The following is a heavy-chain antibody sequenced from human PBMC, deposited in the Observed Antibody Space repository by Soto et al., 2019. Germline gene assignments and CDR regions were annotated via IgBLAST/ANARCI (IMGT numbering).Heavy chain of an antibody. CDR2: SSNSGTFA. CDR1: GFTFSDYY. J-gene: IGHJ4*02. Sequence: QVHLVESGGGLVKPGGSLRLSCAASGFTFSDYYMSWVRQAPGRGLEWISYSSNSGTFARYATSVKGRFSISRDNANNSLYLESSSLIVEDLAVYYCSRSGGYFNILDSWGQGTPVTVSS. D-gene: IGHD5-12*01. CDR3: SRSGGYFNILDS. V-gene: IGHV3-11*06.